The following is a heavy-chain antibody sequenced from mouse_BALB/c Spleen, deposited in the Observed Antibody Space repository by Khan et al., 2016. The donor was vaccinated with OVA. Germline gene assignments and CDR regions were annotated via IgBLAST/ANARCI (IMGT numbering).Heavy chain of an antibody. D-gene: IGHD1-1*01. Sequence: VQLKESGPGLVKPSQSLSLTCTVTGYSITSGYAWNWIRQFPGNKLVWMGYISYSDVTNYNPSLKSRISITRDTSKNEFFLQLNSVTTEDTATYYCARGNYYGHYFDYWGQGTTLTVSS. CDR1: GYSITSGYA. CDR3: ARGNYYGHYFDY. CDR2: ISYSDVT. J-gene: IGHJ2*01. V-gene: IGHV3-2*02.